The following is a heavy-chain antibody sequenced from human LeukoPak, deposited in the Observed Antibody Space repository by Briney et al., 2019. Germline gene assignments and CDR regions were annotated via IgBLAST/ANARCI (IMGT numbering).Heavy chain of an antibody. CDR1: GGSFSGYY. D-gene: IGHD3-10*01. CDR2: INHSGST. V-gene: IGHV4-34*01. CDR3: ARGLLDRFGELYNWFDP. J-gene: IGHJ5*02. Sequence: SETLSLTCAVYGGSFSGYYWSWIRQPPGKGLEWIGEINHSGSTNYNPSLKSRVTISVDTSKNQFSLKLSSVTAADTAVYYCARGLLDRFGELYNWFDPWGQGTLVTVSS.